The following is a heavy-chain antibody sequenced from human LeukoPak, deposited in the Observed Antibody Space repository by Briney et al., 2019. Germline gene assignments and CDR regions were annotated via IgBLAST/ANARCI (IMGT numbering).Heavy chain of an antibody. J-gene: IGHJ4*02. CDR1: GFTFDDYA. CDR3: AKDNSLGSDCLYLDS. V-gene: IGHV3-9*01. Sequence: GRSLRLSCAASGFTFDDYAMHGVRHIPGKGLEWVLFITWNSAKTLYADSVKGRFTISRDNAKNSLFLQMSSLSPEDTAFYFCAKDNSLGSDCLYLDSWGQGTLVTVSS. D-gene: IGHD2-21*02. CDR2: ITWNSAKT.